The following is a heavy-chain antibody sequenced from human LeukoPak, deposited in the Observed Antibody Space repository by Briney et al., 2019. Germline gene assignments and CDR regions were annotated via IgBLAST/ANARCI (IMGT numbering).Heavy chain of an antibody. CDR1: GYTFTGYY. V-gene: IGHV1-2*06. J-gene: IGHJ4*02. CDR3: ASGGKRWLQNLDY. CDR2: INPSSGGT. D-gene: IGHD5-24*01. Sequence: GASVKVSCKASGYTFTGYYMHWVRQAPGQGLEWMGRINPSSGGTNYAQEFQGRVTMTRDTSISTAYMELSRLRSDDTAVYYCASGGKRWLQNLDYWGQGTLVTVSS.